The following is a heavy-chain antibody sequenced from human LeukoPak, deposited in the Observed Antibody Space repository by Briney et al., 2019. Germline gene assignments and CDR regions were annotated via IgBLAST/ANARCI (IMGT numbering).Heavy chain of an antibody. CDR1: GGSFTEYH. CDR2: INYTGRT. CDR3: ARERRVEVSARQTVAFDM. D-gene: IGHD5/OR15-5a*01. Sequence: PSETPSLTCAVYGGSFTEYHWSWIRQPPGKSLEWIGEINYTGRTHYNPSLTSRVTISIDMSERQFSLRLTSVTAADTAVYYCARERRVEVSARQTVAFDMWAQGTMVIVSS. V-gene: IGHV4-34*01. J-gene: IGHJ3*02.